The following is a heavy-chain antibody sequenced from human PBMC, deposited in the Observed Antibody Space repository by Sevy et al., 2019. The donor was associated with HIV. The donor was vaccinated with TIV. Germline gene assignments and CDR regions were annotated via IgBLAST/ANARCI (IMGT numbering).Heavy chain of an antibody. V-gene: IGHV3-48*02. Sequence: GGSLRLSCVASGFPFNYYAMNWVRQAPGKGLEWILYINSDSDTMYYGDSMKGRFTISRDNAKNSLYLQMNSLRDEETAVYYCARERGTYYDTSGYPYLLEAGFDYWGQGTLVTVSS. CDR2: INSDSDTM. CDR1: GFPFNYYA. CDR3: ARERGTYYDTSGYPYLLEAGFDY. D-gene: IGHD3-22*01. J-gene: IGHJ4*02.